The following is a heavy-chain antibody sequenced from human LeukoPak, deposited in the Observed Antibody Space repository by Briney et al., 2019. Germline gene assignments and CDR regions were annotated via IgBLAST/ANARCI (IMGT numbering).Heavy chain of an antibody. Sequence: GGPPRLSCVDSGFTFSSYWMSWVRQAPGKGLEWVANIKQDGSEKYYVDSVKGRFTISRDNAKNSLYLQMNSLRAEDTAVYYCARAGGGVFDYWGQGTLVTVSS. CDR2: IKQDGSEK. CDR3: ARAGGGVFDY. J-gene: IGHJ4*02. CDR1: GFTFSSYW. D-gene: IGHD3-16*01. V-gene: IGHV3-7*03.